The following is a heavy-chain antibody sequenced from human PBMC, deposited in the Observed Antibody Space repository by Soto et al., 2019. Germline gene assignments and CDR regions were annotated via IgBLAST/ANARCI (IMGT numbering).Heavy chain of an antibody. CDR1: GGTFSSYA. V-gene: IGHV1-69*01. CDR2: IIPNFGTA. D-gene: IGHD3-22*01. Sequence: QVQLVQSGAEVKKPGSSVKVSCTASGGTFSSYAISWVRQAPGQGLEWMGGIIPNFGTANYSPKFQGRVTITADESTSTAYMELSSLRSEDTAVYYCARDLEGSSGYYDYWGQATLVTVSS. CDR3: ARDLEGSSGYYDY. J-gene: IGHJ4*02.